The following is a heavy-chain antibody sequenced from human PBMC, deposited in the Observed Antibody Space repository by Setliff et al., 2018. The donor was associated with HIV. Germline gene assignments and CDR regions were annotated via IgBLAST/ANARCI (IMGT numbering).Heavy chain of an antibody. J-gene: IGHJ4*02. CDR1: GGSFSAYY. V-gene: IGHV4-34*01. D-gene: IGHD6-19*01. CDR2: IHHSGST. Sequence: SETLSLTCAVYGGSFSAYYWSWIRQPPGKGLEWIGEIHHSGSTNYNPSLKSRVTISVDTSKKHFSLKLTSVTAADTAMYYCAREGSDGYVDIWGQGTLVTVSS. CDR3: AREGSDGYVDI.